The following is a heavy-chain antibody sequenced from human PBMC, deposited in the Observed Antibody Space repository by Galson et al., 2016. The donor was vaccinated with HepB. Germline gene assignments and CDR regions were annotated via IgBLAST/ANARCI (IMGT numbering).Heavy chain of an antibody. Sequence: SLRLSCAASGFTFNDHHMDWVRQAPGKGLEWVGRTKNKANDYTTNYAASVKGRFTISRDDSKNSLYLQMNRLRAEDTALYYLSRAEDCFGDCPHKYYLDYWVRATLVTVSS. D-gene: IGHD2-21*02. V-gene: IGHV3-72*01. J-gene: IGHJ4*01. CDR3: SRAEDCFGDCPHKYYLDY. CDR2: TKNKANDYTT. CDR1: GFTFNDHH.